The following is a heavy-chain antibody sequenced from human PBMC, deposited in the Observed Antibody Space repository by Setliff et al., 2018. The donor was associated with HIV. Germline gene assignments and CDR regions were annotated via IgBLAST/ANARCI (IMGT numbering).Heavy chain of an antibody. V-gene: IGHV4-34*01. D-gene: IGHD3-3*01. J-gene: IGHJ4*02. CDR2: INHSGTT. Sequence: LSLTCAFYGGSFSGYYWSWIRQPPGKGLEWIGEINHSGTTNYNPSLESRVTISIDTSKNEFSLKLTSVTAADTAVYFCARGGDFLNGFHGRALPSWGQGTLVTVSS. CDR1: GGSFSGYY. CDR3: ARGGDFLNGFHGRALPS.